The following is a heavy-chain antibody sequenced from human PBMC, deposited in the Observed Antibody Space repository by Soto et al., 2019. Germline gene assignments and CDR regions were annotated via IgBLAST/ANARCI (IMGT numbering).Heavy chain of an antibody. CDR3: AHRRAYCTGGSCYSIWFDP. D-gene: IGHD2-15*01. Sequence: QITLKESGPTLVKPTQTLTLTCTFSGFSLSTSGMGVGWIRQPPGKALEWLALIYWDDDKRYSPSLKSRLTITKDTSKNQVVLTMTNMDPVDTATYYCAHRRAYCTGGSCYSIWFDPWGQATLVTVSS. J-gene: IGHJ5*02. V-gene: IGHV2-5*02. CDR2: IYWDDDK. CDR1: GFSLSTSGMG.